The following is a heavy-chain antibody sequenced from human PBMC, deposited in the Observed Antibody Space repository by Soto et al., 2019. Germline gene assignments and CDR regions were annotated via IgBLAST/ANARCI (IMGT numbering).Heavy chain of an antibody. CDR3: AARYGSGPSFDY. V-gene: IGHV3-23*01. J-gene: IGHJ4*02. CDR2: ISGSGGST. D-gene: IGHD3-10*01. Sequence: EVQLLESGGGLVQPGGSLRLSCAASGFTFSSYAMNWVRQAPGKGLEWVSAISGSGGSTYYADSVKGRFTISRDNSKNTLNLQMNSLRAGDTAVYYCAARYGSGPSFDYWGQGTLVTFSS. CDR1: GFTFSSYA.